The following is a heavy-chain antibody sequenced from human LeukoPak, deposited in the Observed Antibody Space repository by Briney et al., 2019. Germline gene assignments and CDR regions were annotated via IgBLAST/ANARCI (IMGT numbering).Heavy chain of an antibody. CDR1: GFTFSDYY. Sequence: GGSLRLSCAASGFTFSDYYMSWIRQAPGKGLEWVSYISSSGSTIYYADSVKGRFTISRDNAKNSLYLQMNSLRAEDTAVYYCARGGLRLWFGEYVGGYFDYWGQGALVTVSS. CDR2: ISSSGSTI. J-gene: IGHJ4*02. CDR3: ARGGLRLWFGEYVGGYFDY. D-gene: IGHD3-10*01. V-gene: IGHV3-11*04.